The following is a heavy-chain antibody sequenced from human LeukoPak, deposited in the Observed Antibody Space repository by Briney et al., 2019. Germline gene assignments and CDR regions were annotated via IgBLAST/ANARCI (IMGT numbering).Heavy chain of an antibody. CDR3: ARPIVGATRGFDD. D-gene: IGHD1-26*01. CDR1: GGSISSTSNH. V-gene: IGHV4-39*01. J-gene: IGHJ4*02. CDR2: ISYSGTT. Sequence: SETLSLTCTVSGGSISSTSNHWGWIRQPPGKELEWIGSISYSGTTFYNPSLKSRVTISVDTSKNQFSLTLSSVTAADTAVYYCARPIVGATRGFDDWGQGTLVTVSS.